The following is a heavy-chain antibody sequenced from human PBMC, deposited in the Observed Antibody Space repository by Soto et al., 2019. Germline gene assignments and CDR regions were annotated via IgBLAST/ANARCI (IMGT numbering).Heavy chain of an antibody. CDR1: GESFSGYY. J-gene: IGHJ4*02. V-gene: IGHV4-34*01. CDR2: INHTGST. CDR3: ANGLGPTTGIDY. Sequence: TLSLTCAVYGESFSGYYWSWIRQPPGKGLEWIGEINHTGSTYYSPSLKSRVTISLDTSKNQFSLKMTSVTAADTAVYHCANGLGPTTGIDYWGQGTLVTVSS. D-gene: IGHD3-9*01.